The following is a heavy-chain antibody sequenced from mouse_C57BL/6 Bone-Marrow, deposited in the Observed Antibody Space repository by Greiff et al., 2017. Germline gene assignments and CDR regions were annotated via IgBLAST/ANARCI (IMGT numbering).Heavy chain of an antibody. V-gene: IGHV1-26*01. CDR1: GYTFTDYY. Sequence: VQLQQSGPELVKPGASVKISCKASGYTFTDYYMNWVKQSHGKSLEWIGDINPNNGGTSYNQKFKGKATLTVDKSSSTAYMELRSLTSEDSAVYYCAHSSSPYYYAMDYWGQGTSVTVSS. J-gene: IGHJ4*01. D-gene: IGHD1-1*01. CDR3: AHSSSPYYYAMDY. CDR2: INPNNGGT.